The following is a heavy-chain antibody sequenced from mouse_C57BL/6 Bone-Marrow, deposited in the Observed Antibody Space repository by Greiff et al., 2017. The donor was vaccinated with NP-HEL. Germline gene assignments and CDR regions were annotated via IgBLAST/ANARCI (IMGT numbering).Heavy chain of an antibody. CDR1: GFNIKDYY. CDR3: TAITTVVAPGYFDV. V-gene: IGHV14-1*01. CDR2: IDPEDGDT. Sequence: VQLQQSGAELVRPGASVKLSCTASGFNIKDYYMHWVKQRPEQGLEWIGRIDPEDGDTEYAPKFQGKATMTADTSSNTAYLQLSSLTSEDTAVYYCTAITTVVAPGYFDVWGTGTTVTVSS. D-gene: IGHD1-1*01. J-gene: IGHJ1*03.